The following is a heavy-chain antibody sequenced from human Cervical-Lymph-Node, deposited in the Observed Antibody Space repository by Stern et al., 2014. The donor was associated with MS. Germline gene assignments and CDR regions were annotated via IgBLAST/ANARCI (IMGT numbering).Heavy chain of an antibody. Sequence: VQLEESGPGLVKPSETLSLTCTVSGYSISSGHYWGWIRQPPGKGLEWIGTIYHSGRTYYNPSLKSRVTISVDPSKNQFSLQLSSVTAADTAVYYCARDHVAAADSLDYWGQGTLVTVSS. D-gene: IGHD6-13*01. CDR1: GYSISSGHY. CDR2: IYHSGRT. CDR3: ARDHVAAADSLDY. J-gene: IGHJ4*02. V-gene: IGHV4-38-2*02.